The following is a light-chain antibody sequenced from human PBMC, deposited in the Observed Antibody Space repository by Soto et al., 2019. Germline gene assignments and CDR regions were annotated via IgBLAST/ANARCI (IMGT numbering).Light chain of an antibody. CDR1: QSVSSSY. V-gene: IGKV3-20*01. Sequence: EIALTQSPGTLSLSPGARATLSGLASQSVSSSYLAWYQQKPGQAPRLLIYGASSRATGIPDRFSGSGSGTDFTLTISRLEPEDFAVYYCQQYGSSPLTFGGGTKVDIK. J-gene: IGKJ4*01. CDR3: QQYGSSPLT. CDR2: GAS.